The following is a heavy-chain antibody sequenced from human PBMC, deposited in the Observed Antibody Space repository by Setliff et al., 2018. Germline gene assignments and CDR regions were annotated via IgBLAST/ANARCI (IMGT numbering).Heavy chain of an antibody. D-gene: IGHD1-26*01. J-gene: IGHJ6*03. V-gene: IGHV3-33*08. Sequence: GGSLRLSCAASGFTFSSYAMHWVRQAPGKGLEWVAVIRDDGGNKYHADSVKGRFIISRDNAKNSLYLQMNSLSDEDTAVYYCARERVGRYYYYHMDVWGKGTTVTVSS. CDR1: GFTFSSYA. CDR3: ARERVGRYYYYHMDV. CDR2: IRDDGGNK.